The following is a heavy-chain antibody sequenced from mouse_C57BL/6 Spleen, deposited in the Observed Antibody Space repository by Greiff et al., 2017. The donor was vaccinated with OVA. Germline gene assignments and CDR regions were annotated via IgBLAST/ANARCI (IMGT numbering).Heavy chain of an antibody. J-gene: IGHJ3*01. CDR2: IYPGSGST. CDR1: GYTFTSYW. D-gene: IGHD1-1*01. V-gene: IGHV1-55*01. CDR3: ARGPYYGSSPFAY. Sequence: QVQLQQPGAELVKPGASVKMSCKASGYTFTSYWITWVKQRPGQGLEWIGDIYPGSGSTNYNEKFKSKATLTVDTSSSTAYMQLSSLTSEDSAVYYGARGPYYGSSPFAYWGQGTLVTVSA.